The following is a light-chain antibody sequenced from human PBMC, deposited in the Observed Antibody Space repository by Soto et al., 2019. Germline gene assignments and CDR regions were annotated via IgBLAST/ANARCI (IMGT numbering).Light chain of an antibody. V-gene: IGLV2-14*01. J-gene: IGLJ3*02. CDR3: SSYTTSSTRV. CDR1: SSDVGGYKF. Sequence: QSVLTQPASVSGSPGQSITISCTGTSSDVGGYKFVSWYQQHPGKAPKLMIYVVSNRPSGVSNRFSGSKSGNTASLTISGLQAEDEADYYCSSYTTSSTRVFGGGTKVTVL. CDR2: VVS.